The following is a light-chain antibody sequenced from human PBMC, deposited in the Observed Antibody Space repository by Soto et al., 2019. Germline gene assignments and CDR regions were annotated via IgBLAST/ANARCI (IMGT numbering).Light chain of an antibody. CDR3: QQYNNWPSLFT. CDR1: QSVSSN. V-gene: IGKV3-15*01. Sequence: EIVMTQSPATLSVSPGERATLSCRASQSVSSNLAWYHQKPGQAPRLLIYGASTRATGIPARFSGSGSGTEFTLTISSLQSEDFAVYYCQQYNNWPSLFTFGPGTKVDIK. CDR2: GAS. J-gene: IGKJ3*01.